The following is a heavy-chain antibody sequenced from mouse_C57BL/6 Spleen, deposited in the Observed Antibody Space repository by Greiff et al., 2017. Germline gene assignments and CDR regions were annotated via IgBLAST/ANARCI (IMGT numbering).Heavy chain of an antibody. V-gene: IGHV1-15*01. CDR1: GYTFTDYE. Sequence: VKLQQSGAELVRPGASVTLSCKASGYTFTDYEMHWVKQTPVHGLEWIGAIDPETGGTAYNQKFKGKAILTADKSSSTAYMELRSLTSEDSAVYYCTRSPIYYGNPFAYWGQGTLVTVSA. J-gene: IGHJ3*01. D-gene: IGHD2-1*01. CDR3: TRSPIYYGNPFAY. CDR2: IDPETGGT.